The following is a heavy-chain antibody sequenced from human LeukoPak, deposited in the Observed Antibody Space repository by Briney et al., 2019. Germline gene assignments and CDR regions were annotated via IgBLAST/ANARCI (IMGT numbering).Heavy chain of an antibody. J-gene: IGHJ4*02. Sequence: PSETLSLTCAVYGGSFSGYYWSWIRQPPEKGLEWLGEINHSGSTNYNPSLKSRVTISVDTSKNQFSLKLSSVTAADTAVYYCARQTLLRYFDWLPRSFDYWGQGTLVTVSS. CDR2: INHSGST. CDR1: GGSFSGYY. CDR3: ARQTLLRYFDWLPRSFDY. D-gene: IGHD3-9*01. V-gene: IGHV4-34*01.